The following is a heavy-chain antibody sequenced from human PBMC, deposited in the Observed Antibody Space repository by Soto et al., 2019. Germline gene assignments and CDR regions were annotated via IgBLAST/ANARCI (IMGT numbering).Heavy chain of an antibody. V-gene: IGHV3-23*01. CDR3: AKNQERQLPRVIDF. CDR2: MSGSSSTT. D-gene: IGHD2-15*01. J-gene: IGHJ4*02. CDR1: GLTFSNYA. Sequence: PGGSLRLSCATSGLTFSNYAMSWVRQAPGGGLEWVSSMSGSSSTTYYADSVRGRFTVSSDRSKNTLYLKMSSLRVEDTALYYCAKNQERQLPRVIDFCGQGTMVTVYS.